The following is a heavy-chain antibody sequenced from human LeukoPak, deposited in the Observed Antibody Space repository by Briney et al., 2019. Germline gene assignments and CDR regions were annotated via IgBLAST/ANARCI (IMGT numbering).Heavy chain of an antibody. Sequence: GASVKVSCKASGYTFTGYYMHWVRQAPGQGLEWMGWINPNSGGTNYAQKFQGRVTMTRDTSISTAYMELSRLRSDDTAVYYCAREGFMITFGGVIVHEDDLDYWGQGTLVTVSS. CDR2: INPNSGGT. CDR3: AREGFMITFGGVIVHEDDLDY. V-gene: IGHV1-2*02. CDR1: GYTFTGYY. D-gene: IGHD3-16*02. J-gene: IGHJ4*02.